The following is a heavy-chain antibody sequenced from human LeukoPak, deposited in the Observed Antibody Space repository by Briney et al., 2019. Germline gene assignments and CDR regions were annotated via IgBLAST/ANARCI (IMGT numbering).Heavy chain of an antibody. CDR1: GFTLSSYW. D-gene: IGHD1-1*01. V-gene: IGHV3-9*01. CDR3: ARDSAWRGNWYAFDI. J-gene: IGHJ3*02. Sequence: GGSLRLSCAASGFTLSSYWMHWVRQAPGKGIEWVSSISWDNSNVAYADSVKGRFTISRDNVKNSLNLQMDSLRSEDTAFYFCARDSAWRGNWYAFDIWGQGTMVTVSS. CDR2: ISWDNSNV.